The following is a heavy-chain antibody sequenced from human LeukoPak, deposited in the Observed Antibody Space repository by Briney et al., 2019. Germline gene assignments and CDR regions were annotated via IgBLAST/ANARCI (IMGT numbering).Heavy chain of an antibody. V-gene: IGHV1-2*02. J-gene: IGHJ4*02. CDR2: INPNSGGT. Sequence: ASVKVSCKASGYTFTSYYMHWVRQAPGQGLEWMGWINPNSGGTNYAQKFQGRVTMTRDTSISTAYMELSRLRSDDTAVYYCARSADDSSGYYSFDYWGQGTLVTVSS. D-gene: IGHD3-22*01. CDR1: GYTFTSYY. CDR3: ARSADDSSGYYSFDY.